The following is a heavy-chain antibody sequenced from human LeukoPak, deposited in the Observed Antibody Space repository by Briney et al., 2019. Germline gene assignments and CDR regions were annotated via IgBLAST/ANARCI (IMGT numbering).Heavy chain of an antibody. CDR1: GYTFTSYG. CDR2: IIPILGIA. D-gene: IGHD6-13*01. CDR3: ARAPRSSSWASLTNDY. V-gene: IGHV1-69*04. Sequence: ASVKVSCKASGYTFTSYGISWVRQAPGQGLEWMGRIIPILGIANYAQKFQGRVTITADKSTSTAYMELSSLRSEDTAVYYCARAPRSSSWASLTNDYWGQGTLVTVSS. J-gene: IGHJ4*02.